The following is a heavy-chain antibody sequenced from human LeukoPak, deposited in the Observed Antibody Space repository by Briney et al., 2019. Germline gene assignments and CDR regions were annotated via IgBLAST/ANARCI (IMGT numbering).Heavy chain of an antibody. D-gene: IGHD1-14*01. CDR3: ASWIGSV. V-gene: IGHV4-34*01. J-gene: IGHJ6*02. CDR1: GGSFSGYY. CDR2: IKHSGST. Sequence: PSETLSLTCAVYGGSFSGYYWSWIRQPPGKGLEWIGEIKHSGSTNYNPSLKSRVTISVDTSKNQFSLKLSSVTAADTAVYYCASWIGSVWGQGTTVTVSS.